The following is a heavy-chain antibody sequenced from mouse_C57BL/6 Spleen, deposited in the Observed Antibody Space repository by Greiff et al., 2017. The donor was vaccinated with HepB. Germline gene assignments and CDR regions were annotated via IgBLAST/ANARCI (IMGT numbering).Heavy chain of an antibody. D-gene: IGHD2-3*01. CDR3: AKGGNTGDGYYGFAY. CDR1: GFSLTSYG. J-gene: IGHJ3*01. V-gene: IGHV2-5*01. CDR2: IWRGGST. Sequence: QVQLQQSGPGLVQPSQSLSITCTVSGFSLTSYGVHWVRPSPGKGLEWLGVIWRGGSTDYNAAFMSRLSITKDNSKSQVFFKMNSLQADDTAIYYCAKGGNTGDGYYGFAYWGQGTLVTVSA.